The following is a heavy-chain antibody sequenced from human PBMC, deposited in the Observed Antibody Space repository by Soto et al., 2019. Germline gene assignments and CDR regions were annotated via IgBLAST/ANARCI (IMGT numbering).Heavy chain of an antibody. Sequence: QITLKESGPTLVKPTHTLPWTCTFSGFSLSSSGVGVGVGWIRQPPGKALAWLALIFWKDDKRYSPSLKSRLTITKDTSKNQLVLTMTNMDPVDTATYYCAHNYCGGECYSWYFDLWGRGTLVTVSS. V-gene: IGHV2-5*01. CDR2: IFWKDDK. J-gene: IGHJ2*01. CDR3: AHNYCGGECYSWYFDL. D-gene: IGHD2-21*01. CDR1: GFSLSSSGVGVG.